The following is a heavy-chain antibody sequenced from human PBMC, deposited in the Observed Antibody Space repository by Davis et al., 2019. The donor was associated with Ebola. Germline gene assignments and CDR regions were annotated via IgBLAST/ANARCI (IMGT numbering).Heavy chain of an antibody. CDR2: ISSSSSTI. J-gene: IGHJ4*02. D-gene: IGHD3-22*01. V-gene: IGHV3-48*02. CDR1: GFTFSSYA. CDR3: ARETYYYDSSGYYIGVDY. Sequence: GESLKISCAASGFTFSSYAMSWVRQAPGKGLEWVSAISSSSSTIYYADSVKGRFTISRDNAKNSLYLQMNNLRDEDTAVYYCARETYYYDSSGYYIGVDYWGQGTLVTVSS.